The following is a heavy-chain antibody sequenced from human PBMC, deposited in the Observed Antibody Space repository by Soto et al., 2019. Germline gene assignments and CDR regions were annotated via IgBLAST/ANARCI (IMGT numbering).Heavy chain of an antibody. Sequence: QVQLQESGPGLVKPSGTLSLTCTVSSGSISSSHWWTWVRQPPGKGLEWIGEIYHSGSTNYNPSLRSRVTISLDNSKHQFALNLSSVTAADTAVYYCVRGGDYVFDYLGQGTLVTVSS. CDR1: SGSISSSHW. V-gene: IGHV4-4*02. D-gene: IGHD4-17*01. J-gene: IGHJ4*02. CDR2: IYHSGST. CDR3: VRGGDYVFDY.